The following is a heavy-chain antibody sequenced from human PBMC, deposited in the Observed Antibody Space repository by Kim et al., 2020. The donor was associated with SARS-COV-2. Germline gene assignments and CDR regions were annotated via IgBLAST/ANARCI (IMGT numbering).Heavy chain of an antibody. J-gene: IGHJ4*02. D-gene: IGHD3-10*01. CDR3: ARASGYGSGGYYFDY. V-gene: IGHV4-39*07. Sequence: PSLKRRFPVSVDPSKNQFSLRLSSVTAADTAVYYCARASGYGSGGYYFDYWGQGTLVTVSS.